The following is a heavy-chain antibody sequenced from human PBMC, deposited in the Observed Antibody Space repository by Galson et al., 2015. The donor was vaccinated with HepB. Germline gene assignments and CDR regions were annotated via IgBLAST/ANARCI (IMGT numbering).Heavy chain of an antibody. J-gene: IGHJ2*01. CDR1: GTSISSGDNY. CDR3: ARDYYNSSGFYGHWYFDL. Sequence: LSLTCTVSGTSISSGDNYWTWIRQPPGKGLEWIGYIYSSGSTSYNPSLQTRVTISVDTSKNQFSLRLTSVTAADTAVYYCARDYYNSSGFYGHWYFDLWGRGTLVTVSS. D-gene: IGHD3-22*01. V-gene: IGHV4-30-4*01. CDR2: IYSSGST.